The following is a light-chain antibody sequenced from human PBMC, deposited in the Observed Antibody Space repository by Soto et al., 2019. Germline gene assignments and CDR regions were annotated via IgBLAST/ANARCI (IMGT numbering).Light chain of an antibody. J-gene: IGLJ1*01. CDR3: SSIAADYNNHDV. V-gene: IGLV2-8*01. Sequence: QSVLTQPPSASGSPGQSVTISCTGTSSDVGRYNFVSWYQQHPGKAPKLMIFEVTKRPSGVPDRFSGSKSGNTASLTVSGLQAEDEADYYCSSIAADYNNHDVLGTGPKVTV. CDR2: EVT. CDR1: SSDVGRYNF.